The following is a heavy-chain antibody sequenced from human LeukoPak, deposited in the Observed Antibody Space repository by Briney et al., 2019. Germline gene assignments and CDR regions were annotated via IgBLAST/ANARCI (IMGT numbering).Heavy chain of an antibody. CDR2: ISPSGGST. Sequence: ASVKVSCKAFGYTFISNYMHWVRQAPGQGAEWMGVISPSGGSTTYAQKFQGRVTLTRDMSTSTDYLELSSLRSEDTAVYYCARDNSVRDEAWWFNPCGQGTLVTVSS. CDR3: ARDNSVRDEAWWFNP. J-gene: IGHJ5*02. CDR1: GYTFISNY. V-gene: IGHV1-46*01. D-gene: IGHD5-24*01.